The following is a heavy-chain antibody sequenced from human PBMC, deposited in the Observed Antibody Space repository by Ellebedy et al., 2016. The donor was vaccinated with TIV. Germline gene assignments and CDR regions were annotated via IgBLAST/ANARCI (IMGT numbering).Heavy chain of an antibody. CDR3: VRDGAYGDYTPGYYGMDV. Sequence: GESLKISCAASGFTFNSYWMSWVRQAPGKGLEWVANINQDGSRIYYVDSVKGRFTISRDNAKNSVYLRMNTLRVDDTAVYHCVRDGAYGDYTPGYYGMDVWGQGTTVTVSS. D-gene: IGHD2-21*01. J-gene: IGHJ6*02. CDR2: INQDGSRI. CDR1: GFTFNSYW. V-gene: IGHV3-7*03.